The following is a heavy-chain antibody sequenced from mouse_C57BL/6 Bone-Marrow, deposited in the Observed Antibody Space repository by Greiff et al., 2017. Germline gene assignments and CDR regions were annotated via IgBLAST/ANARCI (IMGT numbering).Heavy chain of an antibody. Sequence: EVMLVESGGGLVKPGGSLTLSCAASGFTFSSYGVSWVRQTPDKGLEWVATISSGGSYNYYPDSVKGRFTISRDNAKNTLYQQMSSLKSEDTAMYYCARQNGYYGAMDYWGQGTSVTVSS. CDR3: ARQNGYYGAMDY. V-gene: IGHV5-6*03. D-gene: IGHD2-3*01. CDR2: ISSGGSYN. J-gene: IGHJ4*01. CDR1: GFTFSSYG.